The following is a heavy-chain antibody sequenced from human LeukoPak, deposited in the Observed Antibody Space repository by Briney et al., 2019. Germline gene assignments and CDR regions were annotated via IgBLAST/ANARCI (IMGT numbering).Heavy chain of an antibody. CDR1: GFIFSSYW. CDR3: ARDLVGSGFDI. J-gene: IGHJ3*02. CDR2: IKQDGSEK. D-gene: IGHD3-3*01. V-gene: IGHV3-7*01. Sequence: GGSLRLSCAASGFIFSSYWMTWVRQAPGEGLEWVANIKQDGSEKYYVDSVKGRFTISRDNAKNSLYLQMNSLRDEDTAVYYCARDLVGSGFDIWGQGTMVTVSS.